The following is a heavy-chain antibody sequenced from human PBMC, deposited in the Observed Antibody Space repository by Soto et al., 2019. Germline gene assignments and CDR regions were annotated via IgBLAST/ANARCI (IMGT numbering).Heavy chain of an antibody. J-gene: IGHJ3*02. D-gene: IGHD1-7*01. Sequence: QVQLVESGGGVVQPGRSLRLSCAASGFTLSTYVMWWVRQPPGKGLEWVASISSDGNNKYYADSVKGRFTISRDNSKTTLYLQMNSLRAEDTAVYYCARDNWNYVSAFDIWGQGTMVTVSS. CDR3: ARDNWNYVSAFDI. CDR1: GFTLSTYV. CDR2: ISSDGNNK. V-gene: IGHV3-30-3*01.